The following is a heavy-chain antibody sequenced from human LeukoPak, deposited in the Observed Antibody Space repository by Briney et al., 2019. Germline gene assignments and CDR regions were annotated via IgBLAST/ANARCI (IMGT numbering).Heavy chain of an antibody. D-gene: IGHD3-22*01. CDR1: GGSFSGYY. Sequence: PSETLSLTCAVYGGSFSGYYWSWIRQPPGKGLEWIGEINHSGSTNYNPSLKSRVAISVDTSKNQFSLKLSSVTAADTAVYYCARGFRSYDSRNYYYYGMDVWGQGTTVTVSS. V-gene: IGHV4-34*01. J-gene: IGHJ6*02. CDR3: ARGFRSYDSRNYYYYGMDV. CDR2: INHSGST.